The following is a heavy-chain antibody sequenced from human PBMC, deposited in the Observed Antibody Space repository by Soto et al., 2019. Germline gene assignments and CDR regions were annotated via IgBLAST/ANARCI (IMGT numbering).Heavy chain of an antibody. CDR1: GYTLTELS. V-gene: IGHV1-24*01. J-gene: IGHJ4*02. CDR3: ATARGWELHDY. Sequence: ASVKVSCKVSGYTLTELSMHWVRQAPGKGLEWMGGFDPDDGDTVYAQRFQGRVTLTEDTSTDAAYMELSSLRAEDTAVYYCATARGWELHDYWGQGTLVTVSS. D-gene: IGHD2-15*01. CDR2: FDPDDGDT.